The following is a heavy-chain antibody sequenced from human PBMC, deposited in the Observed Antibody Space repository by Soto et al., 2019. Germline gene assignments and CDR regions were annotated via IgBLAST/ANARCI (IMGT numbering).Heavy chain of an antibody. Sequence: GSGPTLVNPTQTLTLTCTFSGFSLSTSGMCVSWIRQPPGKALELLALIDWDDDKYYSTSLKTRLTISKDTSKNQVVLTMTNMDPVDTATYYCARIRAGGFGDYYYYYGMDVWGQGTTVTVSS. CDR3: ARIRAGGFGDYYYYYGMDV. J-gene: IGHJ6*02. CDR1: GFSLSTSGMC. V-gene: IGHV2-70*01. D-gene: IGHD3-10*01. CDR2: IDWDDDK.